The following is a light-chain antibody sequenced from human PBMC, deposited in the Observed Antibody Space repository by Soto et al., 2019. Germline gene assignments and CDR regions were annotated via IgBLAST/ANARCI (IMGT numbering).Light chain of an antibody. Sequence: QSALTQPASVSGSPGQSITISCTGTSSDIGSYDLVSWYQQHPGKAPKLIIYGVNKRPSGVSNRFSGSKSDYTASLTLSGLQAEDEADYYCCSYAGRYIYVFGTGTKVTVL. J-gene: IGLJ1*01. V-gene: IGLV2-23*02. CDR3: CSYAGRYIYV. CDR1: SSDIGSYDL. CDR2: GVN.